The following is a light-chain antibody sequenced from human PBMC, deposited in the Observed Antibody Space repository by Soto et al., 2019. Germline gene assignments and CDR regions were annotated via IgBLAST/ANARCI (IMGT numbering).Light chain of an antibody. CDR3: QHYNSYSPT. V-gene: IGKV1-5*01. Sequence: DIQMTQSPSTLSTSVGDRVTITCRASQSISTWLAWYQQKPGKAPKLLIYDASSLESGVPSRFSGSGSGTEFTPTISSLQPDDFATYYCQHYNSYSPTFGQGTRVELK. J-gene: IGKJ1*01. CDR1: QSISTW. CDR2: DAS.